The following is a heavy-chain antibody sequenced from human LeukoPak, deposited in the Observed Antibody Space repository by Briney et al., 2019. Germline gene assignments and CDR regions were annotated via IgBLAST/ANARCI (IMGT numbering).Heavy chain of an antibody. J-gene: IGHJ3*02. CDR3: ARHLSMQPPGDAFDI. CDR1: GGSFSGYY. D-gene: IGHD2/OR15-2a*01. V-gene: IGHV4-39*01. Sequence: KPSETLSLTCAVYGGSFSGYYWGWIRQPPGKGLEWIGSIYYSGSTYYNPSLKSRVTISVDTSKNQFSLKLSSVTAADTAVYYCARHLSMQPPGDAFDIWGQGTMVTVSS. CDR2: IYYSGST.